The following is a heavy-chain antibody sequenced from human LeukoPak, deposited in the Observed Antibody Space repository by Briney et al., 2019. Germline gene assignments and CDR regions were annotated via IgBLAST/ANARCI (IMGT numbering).Heavy chain of an antibody. CDR1: GFTFSNYG. CDR2: IRHDGSTK. V-gene: IGHV3-30*02. J-gene: IGHJ4*02. D-gene: IGHD3-16*01. CDR3: AKHARLGGAGTDHYFDY. Sequence: GGSLRLSCAASGFTFSNYGMHWVRQAPGKGLEWVAFIRHDGSTKYFGDSVKGRFTISRDNSEKTQYLQMNSLRAEDTAVYYCAKHARLGGAGTDHYFDYWGQGTLVTVSS.